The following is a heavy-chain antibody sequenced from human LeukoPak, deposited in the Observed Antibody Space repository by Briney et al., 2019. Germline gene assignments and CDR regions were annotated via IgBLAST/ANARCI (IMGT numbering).Heavy chain of an antibody. CDR3: AKGRGAARGTNAFDI. CDR1: GFTFDDYA. D-gene: IGHD6-6*01. J-gene: IGHJ3*02. Sequence: GESLTLSCAASGFTFDDYAMHWVRHAPGKGLEWVSGISWNSGSIGYADSVKGRFTISRDNAKNSLYMQMNSLRAEDMALYYCAKGRGAARGTNAFDIWGQGTMVTVSS. V-gene: IGHV3-9*03. CDR2: ISWNSGSI.